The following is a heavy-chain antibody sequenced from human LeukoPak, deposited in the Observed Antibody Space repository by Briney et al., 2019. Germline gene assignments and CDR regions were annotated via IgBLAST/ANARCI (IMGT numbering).Heavy chain of an antibody. CDR2: ISAYNGNT. CDR3: ARDNYGSGSPRMDV. D-gene: IGHD3-10*01. Sequence: ASVKVSFKASGYAFTSYGISWVRQAPGQGLEWMGWISAYNGNTNYAQKLQGRVTMTTDTSTSTAYMELRSLRSDDTAVYYCARDNYGSGSPRMDVWGKGTTVTVSS. J-gene: IGHJ6*04. V-gene: IGHV1-18*04. CDR1: GYAFTSYG.